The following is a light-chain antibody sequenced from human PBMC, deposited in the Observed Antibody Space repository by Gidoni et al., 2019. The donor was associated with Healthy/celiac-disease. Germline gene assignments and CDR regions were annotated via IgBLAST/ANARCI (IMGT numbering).Light chain of an antibody. V-gene: IGLV3-1*01. Sequence: SYELTHPPSVSVSPGQKASIPCSGDKLGDKYACWYQQKPGQSPVLVIYQDSKRPSGIPERFSGSNSGNTATLTISGTQAMDEADYYCQAWDSSTNVVFGGGTKLTVL. CDR2: QDS. CDR3: QAWDSSTNVV. J-gene: IGLJ2*01. CDR1: KLGDKY.